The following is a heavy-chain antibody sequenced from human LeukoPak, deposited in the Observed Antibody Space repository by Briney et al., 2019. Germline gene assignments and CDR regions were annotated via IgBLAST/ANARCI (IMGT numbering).Heavy chain of an antibody. J-gene: IGHJ4*02. CDR1: GFTVSSNY. Sequence: GGSLRLSCAASGFTVSSNYMTWVRQAPGKGPEWVSVIYSGGSTYYADSVKGRFTISRDNSKNTLYLQMNSLRAEDTAVYYCARDGGVYSVVSGADYNCFDFWGQGTLVTVSS. D-gene: IGHD1-1*01. CDR3: ARDGGVYSVVSGADYNCFDF. CDR2: IYSGGST. V-gene: IGHV3-53*01.